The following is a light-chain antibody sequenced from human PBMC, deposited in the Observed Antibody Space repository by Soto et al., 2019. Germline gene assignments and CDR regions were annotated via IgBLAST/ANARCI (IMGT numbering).Light chain of an antibody. CDR2: KAS. Sequence: IQMTQSPSTLSASVGDRVTFTCRASKTISTWLAWYQQKPGEAPKLLIYKASTLEVGVPSRFRASGSGTEFTLTINTLQPADFATYYCQQYNSYPWTFGQGTKV. CDR3: QQYNSYPWT. CDR1: KTISTW. J-gene: IGKJ1*01. V-gene: IGKV1-5*03.